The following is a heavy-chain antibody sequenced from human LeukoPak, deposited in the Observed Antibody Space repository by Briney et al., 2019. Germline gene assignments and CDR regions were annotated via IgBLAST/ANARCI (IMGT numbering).Heavy chain of an antibody. CDR3: ARGIKAGLGEAPAY. D-gene: IGHD3-10*01. Sequence: SETLSLTCTVSGGSFSTYYWSWIRQPPGKGLEWIGYINYSGSTTYSPSLKSRVTISVGASKSQFSLKLTSVTAADTAVYYCARGIKAGLGEAPAYWGQGTLVTVSS. CDR2: INYSGST. V-gene: IGHV4-59*01. CDR1: GGSFSTYY. J-gene: IGHJ4*02.